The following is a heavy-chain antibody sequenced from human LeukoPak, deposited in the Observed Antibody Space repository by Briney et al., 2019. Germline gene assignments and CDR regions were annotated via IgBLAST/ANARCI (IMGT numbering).Heavy chain of an antibody. J-gene: IGHJ4*02. CDR1: GFTFDDYA. CDR2: IFYDGSIQ. D-gene: IGHD5-12*01. Sequence: GSLRLSCAASGFTFDDYAMHWVRQAPGKGLEWVAVIFYDGSIQYYADSVKGRFTISRDNSKNTLYLQMNSLRAEDTTVYYCARGPSGYHNTGGQGTLVTVSS. CDR3: ARGPSGYHNT. V-gene: IGHV3-30*14.